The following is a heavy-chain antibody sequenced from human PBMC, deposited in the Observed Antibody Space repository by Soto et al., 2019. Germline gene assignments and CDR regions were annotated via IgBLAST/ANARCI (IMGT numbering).Heavy chain of an antibody. Sequence: GGSLRLSCVASGFTFSDYYMSWIRQAPGKGLEWVSYISSSGSTIYYADSVKGRFTISRDNAKNSLYLQMNSLRAEDTAVYYCASPIHYYDSSGYNTLLPIYYYGMDVWGQGTTVTVSS. J-gene: IGHJ6*02. CDR3: ASPIHYYDSSGYNTLLPIYYYGMDV. D-gene: IGHD3-22*01. CDR2: ISSSGSTI. CDR1: GFTFSDYY. V-gene: IGHV3-11*01.